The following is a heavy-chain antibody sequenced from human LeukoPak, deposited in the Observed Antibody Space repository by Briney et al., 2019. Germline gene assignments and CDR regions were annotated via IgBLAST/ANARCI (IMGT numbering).Heavy chain of an antibody. Sequence: GGSLRLSCAASGFTFSSYAMSWVRQAPGKGLEWVSASSGSGDSTYYADSVKGRFTISRDNAKNSVYLQMNSLRVEDTAVYYCAAAGDYWGQGTLVTVSS. CDR2: SSGSGDST. J-gene: IGHJ4*02. D-gene: IGHD6-25*01. CDR1: GFTFSSYA. CDR3: AAAGDY. V-gene: IGHV3-23*01.